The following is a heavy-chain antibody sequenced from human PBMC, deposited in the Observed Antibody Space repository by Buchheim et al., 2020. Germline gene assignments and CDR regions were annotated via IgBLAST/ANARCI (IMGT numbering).Heavy chain of an antibody. CDR2: ISFDGLKS. D-gene: IGHD1-1*01. V-gene: IGHV3-30*18. J-gene: IGHJ6*02. CDR1: GFSFSRYA. Sequence: QVQLVESGGGVVQPGRSLRLSCAASGFSFSRYAVHWVRQTPGRGLEWVAVISFDGLKSYYADSVKGRFIISRDNSKNTLYLQMNSLRAEDTAEYCCAKDRGLENLYYFYYGMDVWGQGTT. CDR3: AKDRGLENLYYFYYGMDV.